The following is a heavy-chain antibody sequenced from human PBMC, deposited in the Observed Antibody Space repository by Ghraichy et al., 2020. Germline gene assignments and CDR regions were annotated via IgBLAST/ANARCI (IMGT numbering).Heavy chain of an antibody. D-gene: IGHD3-22*01. CDR2: MYKSGST. Sequence: SETLSLTCTVSGDSISSGDYFWGWIRQFPGKGLEWIGYMYKSGSTYYSPSLKSRLTMSIDASKNQFSLKLNSVTAADTAVYYCARARNSSGYYPVGYWGQGTLVTVSS. J-gene: IGHJ4*02. CDR3: ARARNSSGYYPVGY. V-gene: IGHV4-30-4*08. CDR1: GDSISSGDYF.